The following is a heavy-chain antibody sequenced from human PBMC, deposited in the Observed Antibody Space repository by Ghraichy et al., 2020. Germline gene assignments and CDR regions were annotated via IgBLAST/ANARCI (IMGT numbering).Heavy chain of an antibody. CDR1: GFTFTNAW. Sequence: GGSLRLSCAASGFTFTNAWMSWVRQAPGKGLEWVGRIKSKTDGGTIDYAAPVKGRFTISRDDSKNTLYLQMNSLKTEDTAVYYCPTATRYSSAYLSYWGQGTLVTVSS. J-gene: IGHJ4*02. CDR2: IKSKTDGGTI. V-gene: IGHV3-15*01. D-gene: IGHD3-22*01. CDR3: PTATRYSSAYLSY.